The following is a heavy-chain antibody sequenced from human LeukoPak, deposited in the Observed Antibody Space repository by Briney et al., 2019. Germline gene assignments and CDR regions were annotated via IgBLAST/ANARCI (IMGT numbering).Heavy chain of an antibody. V-gene: IGHV1-18*01. CDR2: ISAYNGNT. CDR1: GYTFTSYG. D-gene: IGHD6-13*01. Sequence: GASVKVSCKASGYTFTSYGISWVRQAPGQGLEWMGWISAYNGNTNYAQKLQGRVTMNTDTSTSTAYMELRSLRSDDTAVYYCAREEGYSSSWSPYYFDYWGQGTLVTVSS. J-gene: IGHJ4*02. CDR3: AREEGYSSSWSPYYFDY.